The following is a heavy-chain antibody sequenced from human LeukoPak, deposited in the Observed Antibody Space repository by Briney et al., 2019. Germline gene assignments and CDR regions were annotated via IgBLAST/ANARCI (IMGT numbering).Heavy chain of an antibody. J-gene: IGHJ4*02. Sequence: PGGSLRLSCAASGFTVSSNYMSWVRQAPGKGLEWVSAIYSGGSTYYAGSVKGRFTISRDNSKNTLYLQMNSLRAEDTAVYYCARDVPKVVVAATRPYWGQGTLVTVSP. CDR1: GFTVSSNY. D-gene: IGHD2-15*01. CDR2: IYSGGST. V-gene: IGHV3-53*01. CDR3: ARDVPKVVVAATRPY.